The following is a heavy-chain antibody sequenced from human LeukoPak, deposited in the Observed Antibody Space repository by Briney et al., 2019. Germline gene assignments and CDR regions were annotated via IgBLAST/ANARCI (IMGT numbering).Heavy chain of an antibody. Sequence: GGSLRLSCAASGFTFSRYWMHWVRQAPGKGLEWVSLISADGGSTFYADSVRGRFSISRDNSKNSLYLQMNSLRTEDTAMYYCAKESGKFDYWGQGTLVAVSS. CDR3: AKESGKFDY. V-gene: IGHV3-43*02. CDR1: GFTFSRYW. J-gene: IGHJ4*02. CDR2: ISADGGST.